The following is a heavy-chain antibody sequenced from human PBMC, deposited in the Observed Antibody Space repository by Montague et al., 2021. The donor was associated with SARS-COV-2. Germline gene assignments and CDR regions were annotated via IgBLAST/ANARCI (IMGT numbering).Heavy chain of an antibody. V-gene: IGHV2-70*01. D-gene: IGHD6-19*01. Sequence: PALVKPTQTLTLTCTFSGFSVSTSGLCVSWIRQPPGKALEWLALIDWDDDTYYSTSLKTRLAISKDTSKNQVVLTMTDMDPVDTGTYYCARIPGYSSGGGPDCYFDLWGRGTLVTVSS. CDR2: IDWDDDT. CDR3: ARIPGYSSGGGPDCYFDL. J-gene: IGHJ2*01. CDR1: GFSVSTSGLC.